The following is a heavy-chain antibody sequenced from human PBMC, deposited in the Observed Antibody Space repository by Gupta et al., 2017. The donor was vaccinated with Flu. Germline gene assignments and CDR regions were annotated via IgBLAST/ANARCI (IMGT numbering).Heavy chain of an antibody. Sequence: EVQLLESGGGLVQPGGSLRLSCAASGFTFSSYAMSWVRQAPGKGLEWVSAIRGSGGSTYYADSVNGRFTISRDNSKNTLYLQMNSLRAEDTAVYYCAKDRLSIAAPHDAFDIWGQGTMGTVSS. CDR2: IRGSGGST. CDR3: AKDRLSIAAPHDAFDI. CDR1: GFTFSSYA. D-gene: IGHD6-6*01. J-gene: IGHJ3*02. V-gene: IGHV3-23*01.